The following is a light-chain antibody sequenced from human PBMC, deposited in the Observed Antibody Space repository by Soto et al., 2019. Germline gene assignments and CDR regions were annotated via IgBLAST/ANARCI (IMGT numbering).Light chain of an antibody. CDR1: SSDVGGYNY. CDR2: EVT. V-gene: IGLV2-8*01. Sequence: QSVLTQPPSASGSPGQSVTISCTGTSSDVGGYNYVSWYQLHPGKAPKLMIYEVTKRPSGVPDRFSGSKSGNTASLTVSGLRAEDEADYYCSSYAGSNIHYVFGAGTKVTV. CDR3: SSYAGSNIHYV. J-gene: IGLJ1*01.